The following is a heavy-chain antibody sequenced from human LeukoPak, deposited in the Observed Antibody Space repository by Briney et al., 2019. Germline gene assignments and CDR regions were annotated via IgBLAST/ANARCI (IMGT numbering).Heavy chain of an antibody. CDR1: GFTFSSYG. Sequence: GGSLRLSCAASGFTFSSYGMHWVRQAPGKGLEWVAVISYDGSNKYYADSVKGRFTISRDNSKNTLYLQMNSLRAEDTAVYYCALEYSSSGPDYWGQGTLVTVSS. J-gene: IGHJ4*02. D-gene: IGHD6-6*01. V-gene: IGHV3-30*03. CDR2: ISYDGSNK. CDR3: ALEYSSSGPDY.